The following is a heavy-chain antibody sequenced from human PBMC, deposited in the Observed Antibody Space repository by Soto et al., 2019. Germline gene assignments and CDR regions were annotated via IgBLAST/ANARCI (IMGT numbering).Heavy chain of an antibody. J-gene: IGHJ6*02. CDR1: GFTFSSYG. CDR3: AKVQGSSWKNYGMDV. D-gene: IGHD6-13*01. CDR2: ISYDGSNK. Sequence: QVQLVESGGGVVQPGRSLRLSCAASGFTFSSYGMHWVRQAPGKGLEWVAVISYDGSNKYYADSVKGRFTISRDNSKNKLYLQMNSLRAEDTAVYYCAKVQGSSWKNYGMDVWGQGTTVTVSS. V-gene: IGHV3-30*18.